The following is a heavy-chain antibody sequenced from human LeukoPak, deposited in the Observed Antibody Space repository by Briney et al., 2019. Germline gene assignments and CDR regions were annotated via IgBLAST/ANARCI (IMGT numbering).Heavy chain of an antibody. D-gene: IGHD2-2*01. CDR2: IIPIFGTA. V-gene: IGHV1-69*01. Sequence: GASVKVSCKASGGTFSSYAISWVRQAPGQGLEWMGGIIPIFGTASYAQKFQGRVTITAEESTSTAYMELSSLRSEDTAVYYCARAYCSSTSCLPGYWGQGTLVTVSS. CDR1: GGTFSSYA. J-gene: IGHJ4*02. CDR3: ARAYCSSTSCLPGY.